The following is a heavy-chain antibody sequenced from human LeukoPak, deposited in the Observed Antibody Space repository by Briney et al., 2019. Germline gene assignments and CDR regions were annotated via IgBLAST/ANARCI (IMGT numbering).Heavy chain of an antibody. Sequence: ASVKVSFTASEYTFTSYGISWGRQAPGQGLEWMGWISAYNGNTNYAQKLQGRVTMTTDTYTSTAYMELRSLRSDGTAVYYCARGFHYATNYFDYWGQGTLVTVSS. V-gene: IGHV1-18*01. J-gene: IGHJ4*02. CDR2: ISAYNGNT. D-gene: IGHD4-17*01. CDR1: EYTFTSYG. CDR3: ARGFHYATNYFDY.